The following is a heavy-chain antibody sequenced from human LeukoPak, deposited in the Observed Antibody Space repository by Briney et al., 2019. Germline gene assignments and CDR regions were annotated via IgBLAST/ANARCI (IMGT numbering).Heavy chain of an antibody. D-gene: IGHD6-19*01. V-gene: IGHV4-34*01. CDR1: GGSFSGYY. J-gene: IGHJ4*02. CDR2: INHSGST. Sequence: SETLSLTCAVYGGSFSGYYWSWIRQPSGKGLEWIGEINHSGSTNYNPSLKSRVTISVDTSKNQFSLKLSSVTAADTAVYYCARYRGSSGWSWWGQGTLVTVSS. CDR3: ARYRGSSGWSW.